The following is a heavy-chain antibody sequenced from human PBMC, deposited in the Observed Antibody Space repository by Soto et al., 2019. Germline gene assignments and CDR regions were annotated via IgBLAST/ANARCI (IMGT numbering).Heavy chain of an antibody. Sequence: PGGSLRLSCAASGFPFSTYNMNWVRQAPGKGLEWVSSISSRTTDMYYANSVKGRFTISRDNAKNSLYLHLKSLRAEDTAVYYFARPYSGSYSFDYWGQGTLVTVSS. CDR1: GFPFSTYN. J-gene: IGHJ4*02. V-gene: IGHV3-21*01. D-gene: IGHD1-26*01. CDR2: ISSRTTDM. CDR3: ARPYSGSYSFDY.